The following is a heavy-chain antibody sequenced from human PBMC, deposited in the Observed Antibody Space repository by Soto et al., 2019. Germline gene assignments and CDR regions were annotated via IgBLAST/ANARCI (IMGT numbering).Heavy chain of an antibody. CDR2: INHSGST. Sequence: SETLSLTCAGYGGSFSGYYWSWIRQPPGKGLEWIGEINHSGSTNYNPSLKSRATISVDTSKNQFSLKLTSVTAADTAVYYCARDLVAEAATTPNWFDPWGQGTLIT. CDR1: GGSFSGYY. V-gene: IGHV4-34*01. D-gene: IGHD2-15*01. CDR3: ARDLVAEAATTPNWFDP. J-gene: IGHJ5*02.